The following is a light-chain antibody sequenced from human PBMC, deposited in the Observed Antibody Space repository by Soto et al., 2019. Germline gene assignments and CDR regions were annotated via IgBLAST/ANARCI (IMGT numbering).Light chain of an antibody. Sequence: EIVLTQSPGTLSLSPGERATLSCRASQSVSSSYLAWYQQKPGQAPRLLIYGASSRATGIPDRFSGSGSGTDFTLTIRRLEHEDFAVYYCQKYGSSFSFGPGTKVDIK. CDR3: QKYGSSFS. CDR2: GAS. CDR1: QSVSSSY. V-gene: IGKV3-20*01. J-gene: IGKJ3*01.